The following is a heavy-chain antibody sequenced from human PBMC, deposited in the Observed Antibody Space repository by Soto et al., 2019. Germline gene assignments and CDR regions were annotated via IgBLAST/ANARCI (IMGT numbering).Heavy chain of an antibody. D-gene: IGHD3-3*01. CDR2: ISYDGSNK. V-gene: IGHV3-30*18. Sequence: QVQLVESGGGVVQPGRSLRLSCAASGFTFSSYGMHWVRQAPGKGLEWVAVISYDGSNKYYADSVKGRFTISRDNSKNTLYLQMNSLRAEDTAVYYCAKDTNYDFWSGYLDYWGQGTLVTVSS. J-gene: IGHJ4*02. CDR3: AKDTNYDFWSGYLDY. CDR1: GFTFSSYG.